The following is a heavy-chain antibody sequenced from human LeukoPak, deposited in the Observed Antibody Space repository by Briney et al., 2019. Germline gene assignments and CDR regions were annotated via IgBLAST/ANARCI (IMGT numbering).Heavy chain of an antibody. Sequence: ASVKVSCKASGYTFTSYGISWVRQAPGQGLEWMGWINPNSGGTNYAQKFQGRVTMTRDTSISTAYVELSRLRSDDTAVYYCARGDYGDFSNWFDPWGQGTLVTVSS. V-gene: IGHV1-2*02. CDR1: GYTFTSYG. CDR2: INPNSGGT. CDR3: ARGDYGDFSNWFDP. J-gene: IGHJ5*02. D-gene: IGHD4-17*01.